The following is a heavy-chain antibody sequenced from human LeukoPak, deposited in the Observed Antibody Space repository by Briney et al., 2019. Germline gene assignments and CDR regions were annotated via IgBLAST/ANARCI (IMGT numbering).Heavy chain of an antibody. Sequence: TSETLSLTCIVSGDSISSGDYYWSWIRQPAGKGLEWIGRIYTSGSTNYNPSLKSRVTMSVDTSKNQFSLKLSSVTAADTAVYYCARVAWELRHFDYWGQGTLVTVSS. V-gene: IGHV4-61*02. CDR3: ARVAWELRHFDY. J-gene: IGHJ4*02. CDR1: GDSISSGDYY. CDR2: IYTSGST. D-gene: IGHD1-26*01.